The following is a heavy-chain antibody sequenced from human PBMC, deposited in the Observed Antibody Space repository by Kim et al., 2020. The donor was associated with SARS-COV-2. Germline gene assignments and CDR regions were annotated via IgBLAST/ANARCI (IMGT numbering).Heavy chain of an antibody. D-gene: IGHD4-17*01. CDR3: ARWDAVTTSIDY. J-gene: IGHJ4*02. V-gene: IGHV3-48*03. Sequence: CEDAMKTRFTISEDDAKNSMYLKMNSLRPEDTAVYHCARWDAVTTSIDYWGQGTLVTVSS.